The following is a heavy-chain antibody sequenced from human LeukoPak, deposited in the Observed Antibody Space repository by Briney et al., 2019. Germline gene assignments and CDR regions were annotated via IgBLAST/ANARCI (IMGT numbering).Heavy chain of an antibody. D-gene: IGHD3-10*01. V-gene: IGHV3-21*01. CDR2: ISSSSSYI. CDR1: GFTFGSYS. J-gene: IGHJ4*02. CDR3: TRGSGSYYYHPPDY. Sequence: GGSLRLSCAASGFTFGSYSMNWVRQAPGKGLEWVSSISSSSSYIYYADSVRGRFTISRDNAKNSLYLQMNSLRAEDTAVYYCTRGSGSYYYHPPDYWGQGTLVTVSS.